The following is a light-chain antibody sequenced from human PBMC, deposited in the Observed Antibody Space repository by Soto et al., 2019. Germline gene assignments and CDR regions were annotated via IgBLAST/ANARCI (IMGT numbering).Light chain of an antibody. CDR3: QQYGSSGT. CDR2: GAS. V-gene: IGKV3-20*01. CDR1: QSVDSSTY. Sequence: VLTQSPGTLSLSPGERATLSCRASQSVDSSTYLACYQQKPGQDPRLLIYGASSRATGIPDRFSGSGSGTEFPLTISRLEPEDFAVYYCQQYGSSGTFGQGTKVDIK. J-gene: IGKJ1*01.